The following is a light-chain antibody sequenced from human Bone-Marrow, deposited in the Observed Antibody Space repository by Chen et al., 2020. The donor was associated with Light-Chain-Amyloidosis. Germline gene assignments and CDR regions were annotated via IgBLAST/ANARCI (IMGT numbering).Light chain of an antibody. CDR3: QQRTNWPPA. Sequence: EIVLTQSPATLAISPGERATLPCRASQSVTNYLAWYQHTPGHTPRLRIYDASNRATGFPDRFSGSGSGTDFTLTISSIEPEDFAVYYCQQRTNWPPAYGPGTKVDIK. CDR2: DAS. V-gene: IGKV3-11*01. J-gene: IGKJ3*01. CDR1: QSVTNY.